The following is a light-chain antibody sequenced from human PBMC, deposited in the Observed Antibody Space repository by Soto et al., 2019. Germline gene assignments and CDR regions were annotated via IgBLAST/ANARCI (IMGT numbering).Light chain of an antibody. Sequence: QSALTQPASVSGSPGQSITISCTGTRSDIGTYNLVSWYQQHPGKAPKLMIYEVNKRPSGVSDRFSGSKSGNTASLTISGLQAEDEADYYCCSYAGSSTLYVFGTGTKVT. CDR2: EVN. CDR3: CSYAGSSTLYV. J-gene: IGLJ1*01. V-gene: IGLV2-23*02. CDR1: RSDIGTYNL.